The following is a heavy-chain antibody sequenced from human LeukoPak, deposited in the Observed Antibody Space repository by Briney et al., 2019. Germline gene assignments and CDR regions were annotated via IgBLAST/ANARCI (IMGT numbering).Heavy chain of an antibody. Sequence: SETLSLTCTVSGGSISSGGYYWSWIRQHPGKGLEWIGYIYYSGSTYYNPSLKSRVTISVDTSKNQFSLRLSSVTAADTAVYYCARGTEWVYFQHWGQGTLVTVSS. V-gene: IGHV4-31*03. D-gene: IGHD1-14*01. CDR3: ARGTEWVYFQH. J-gene: IGHJ1*01. CDR1: GGSISSGGYY. CDR2: IYYSGST.